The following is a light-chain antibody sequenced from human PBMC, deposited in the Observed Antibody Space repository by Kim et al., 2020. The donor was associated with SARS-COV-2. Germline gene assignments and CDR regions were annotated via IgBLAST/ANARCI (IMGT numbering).Light chain of an antibody. J-gene: IGLJ2*01. V-gene: IGLV6-57*02. CDR3: QSYDSSNVV. CDR2: EDN. CDR1: SGSIASSY. Sequence: GRTVTMSCTGSSGSIASSYVQWYQQRPGSVPTIVIYEDNQRPSGVPDRFSGSIDSSSNSAFLTISGLKTEDEADYYCQSYDSSNVVFGGGTQLTVL.